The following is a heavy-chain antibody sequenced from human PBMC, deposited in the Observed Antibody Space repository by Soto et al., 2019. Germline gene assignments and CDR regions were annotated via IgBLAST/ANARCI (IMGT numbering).Heavy chain of an antibody. CDR1: GLTFTNYG. CDR3: AKEAFNPDVRLHGMDV. D-gene: IGHD3-10*01. CDR2: ITGAGGTA. Sequence: EVQLLESGGNLVQPGGSLRLSCAASGLTFTNYGMTWVRQAPGKGLEWVATITGAGGTAHYAYSVKGRFTISRDNSKNTLVLQMNGLRAEDTAIYVCAKEAFNPDVRLHGMDVWGQGTTVTVSS. J-gene: IGHJ6*02. V-gene: IGHV3-23*01.